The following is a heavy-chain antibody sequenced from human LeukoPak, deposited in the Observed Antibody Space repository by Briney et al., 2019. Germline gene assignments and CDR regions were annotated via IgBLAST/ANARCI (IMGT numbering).Heavy chain of an antibody. V-gene: IGHV7-4-1*02. CDR3: ARIVPVTTLDY. CDR2: INTNTGNP. CDR1: GYTFTSYG. J-gene: IGHJ4*02. D-gene: IGHD4-17*01. Sequence: ASVKVSCKASGYTFTSYGISWVRQAPGQGLEWMGWINTNTGNPTYAQGFTGRFVFSLDTSVSTAYLQISSLKAEDTAVYYCARIVPVTTLDYWGQGTLVTVSS.